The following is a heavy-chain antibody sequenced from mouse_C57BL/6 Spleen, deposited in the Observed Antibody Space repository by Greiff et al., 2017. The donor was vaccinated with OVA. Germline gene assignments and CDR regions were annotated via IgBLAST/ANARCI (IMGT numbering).Heavy chain of an antibody. V-gene: IGHV1-7*01. CDR3: AREGYSSYAWFAY. D-gene: IGHD2-5*01. Sequence: QVQLKESGAELAKPGASVKLSCKASGYTFTSYWMHWVKQRPGQGLEWIGYINPSSGYTKYNQKFKDKATLTADKSSSTAYMQLSSLTYEDSAVYYCAREGYSSYAWFAYWGQGTLVTVSA. CDR1: GYTFTSYW. CDR2: INPSSGYT. J-gene: IGHJ3*01.